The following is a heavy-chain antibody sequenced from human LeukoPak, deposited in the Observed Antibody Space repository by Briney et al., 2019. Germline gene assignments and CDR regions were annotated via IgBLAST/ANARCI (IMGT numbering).Heavy chain of an antibody. CDR1: GYTSTSYY. Sequence: GAAVKVSCKASGYTSTSYYMHWARQAPGQGLEWMGIINPSGGSTSYAQKFQGRVTMTRDMSTSTVYMELSSLRSEDTAVYYCARDSDYCDFNTGYYFDYWGQGTLVTVSS. J-gene: IGHJ4*02. CDR2: INPSGGST. V-gene: IGHV1-46*01. CDR3: ARDSDYCDFNTGYYFDY. D-gene: IGHD4-17*01.